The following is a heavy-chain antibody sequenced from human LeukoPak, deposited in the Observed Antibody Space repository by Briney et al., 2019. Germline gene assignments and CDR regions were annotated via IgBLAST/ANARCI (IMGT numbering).Heavy chain of an antibody. V-gene: IGHV1-69*04. Sequence: SVKVSCKASGGTFSSYAISWMRQAPGQGLEWMGRIIPILGIANHAQKFQGRVTITADKSTSTAYMELSSLRSEDTAVYYCAREGELRYFDYWGQGTLVTVSS. CDR1: GGTFSSYA. J-gene: IGHJ4*02. CDR2: IIPILGIA. CDR3: AREGELRYFDY. D-gene: IGHD1-1*01.